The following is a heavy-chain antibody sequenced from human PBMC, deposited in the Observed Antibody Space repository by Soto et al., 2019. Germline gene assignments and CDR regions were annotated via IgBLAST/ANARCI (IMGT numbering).Heavy chain of an antibody. CDR3: ARAQFNYSGSGSSPPATYYYYGMDV. CDR2: IYSGGST. J-gene: IGHJ6*02. V-gene: IGHV3-53*01. D-gene: IGHD3-10*01. CDR1: GFTVSSNY. Sequence: PGGSLRLSCAASGFTVSSNYMSWVRQAPGKGLEWVSVIYSGGSTYYADSVKGRFTISRDNSKNTLYLQMNSLRAEDTAVYYCARAQFNYSGSGSSPPATYYYYGMDVWGQGTTVTVSS.